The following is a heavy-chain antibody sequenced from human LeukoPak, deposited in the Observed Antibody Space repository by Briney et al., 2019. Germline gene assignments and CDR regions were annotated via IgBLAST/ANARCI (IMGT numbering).Heavy chain of an antibody. V-gene: IGHV3-7*01. CDR1: GFSFSTYW. Sequence: PGGSLRLSCAPSGFSFSTYWMGWVRQAPGKVMEWVANIKHDGSEKYYVDSVKGRFTISRDNAKNSLYLQMNSLRAEDTAVYYCARGPTYYDFWSGYKYFDLWGQGTLVTVSS. D-gene: IGHD3-3*01. J-gene: IGHJ4*02. CDR3: ARGPTYYDFWSGYKYFDL. CDR2: IKHDGSEK.